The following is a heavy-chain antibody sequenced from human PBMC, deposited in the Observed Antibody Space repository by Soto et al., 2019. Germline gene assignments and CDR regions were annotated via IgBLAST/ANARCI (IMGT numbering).Heavy chain of an antibody. Sequence: GXSVNGSYKASVYTFTNNDISWVRQAAGQGLEWMGWMNPYCGNTGYARNSHGRVTMTRDNAITTSYLELSSLRSEDTAVYYCVSATLEYYSAHDFDTWGQGTLVNVAP. V-gene: IGHV1-8*01. CDR3: VSATLEYYSAHDFDT. CDR1: VYTFTNND. CDR2: MNPYCGNT. D-gene: IGHD3-3*01. J-gene: IGHJ5*02.